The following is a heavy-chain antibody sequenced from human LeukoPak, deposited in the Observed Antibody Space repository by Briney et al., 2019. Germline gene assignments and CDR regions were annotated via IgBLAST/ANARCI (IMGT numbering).Heavy chain of an antibody. CDR1: GGTFSSYA. D-gene: IGHD2-2*01. J-gene: IGHJ4*02. CDR3: ARFDDIVVVPAAF. CDR2: IIPIFGTA. Sequence: ASVKVSCKASGGTFSSYAISWVRQAPGQGLEWMGGIIPIFGTANYAQKFQGRVTITADESTSTAYMELSSLRSEDTAVYYCARFDDIVVVPAAFWGQGTLVTVSS. V-gene: IGHV1-69*13.